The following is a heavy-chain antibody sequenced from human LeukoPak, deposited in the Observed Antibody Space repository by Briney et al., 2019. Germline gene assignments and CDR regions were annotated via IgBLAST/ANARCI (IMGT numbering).Heavy chain of an antibody. CDR3: ARGYSGSYYRWFDP. CDR1: GYTFISYY. CDR2: INPSGGTT. D-gene: IGHD1-26*01. V-gene: IGHV1-46*01. J-gene: IGHJ5*02. Sequence: ASVKVSCKASGYTFISYYMHWVRQAPGQGLEWMGLINPSGGTTIYAQKFQGRVTMTRDTFTSTVYTELSSLRSEDTAVYYCARGYSGSYYRWFDPWGQGTLVTVSS.